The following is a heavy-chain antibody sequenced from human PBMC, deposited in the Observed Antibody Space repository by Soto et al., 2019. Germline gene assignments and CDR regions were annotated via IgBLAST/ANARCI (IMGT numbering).Heavy chain of an antibody. CDR1: GFSLRSSGMG. J-gene: IGHJ4*02. D-gene: IGHD2-21*01. V-gene: IGHV2-5*02. CDR2: IYWDDDK. Sequence: QITLKESGPTLVKPTQTLTLTCTFSGFSLRSSGMGVGWIRQPPGKALEWLALIYWDDDKYYSPSLKSRLTIAKGTSKNQVVLTMTNMDPVDADTYYCAHTGSGGENSLGYWGQGTLVTVSS. CDR3: AHTGSGGENSLGY.